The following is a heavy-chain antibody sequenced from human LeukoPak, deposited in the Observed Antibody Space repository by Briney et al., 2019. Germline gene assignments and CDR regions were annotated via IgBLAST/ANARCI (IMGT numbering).Heavy chain of an antibody. CDR2: ISSSSSYI. J-gene: IGHJ4*02. D-gene: IGHD3-3*01. CDR3: ARYTIPRGADY. V-gene: IGHV3-21*01. Sequence: GGSLRLSCAASGFTFSSYSMNWVRQAPGKGLEWVSSISSSSSYINYADSVKGRFTISRDNAKNSLYLQMNSLRAEDTAVYYCARYTIPRGADYWGQGTLVTVSS. CDR1: GFTFSSYS.